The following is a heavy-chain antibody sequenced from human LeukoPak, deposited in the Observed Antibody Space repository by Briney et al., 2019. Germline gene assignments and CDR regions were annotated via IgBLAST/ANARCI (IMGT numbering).Heavy chain of an antibody. CDR2: ISSSGSTI. Sequence: PGGSLRLSCAASGFTFSSYEMNWVRQAPGKGLEWVSYISSSGSTIYYADSVKGRFTISRDNAKNSLYLQMNSLRAEDTAIYYCATGWGSFDFWGQGTLVTVSS. J-gene: IGHJ4*02. CDR3: ATGWGSFDF. CDR1: GFTFSSYE. D-gene: IGHD1-14*01. V-gene: IGHV3-48*03.